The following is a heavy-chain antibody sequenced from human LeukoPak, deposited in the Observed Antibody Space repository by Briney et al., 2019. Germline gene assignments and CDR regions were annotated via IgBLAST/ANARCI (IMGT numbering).Heavy chain of an antibody. CDR2: INPNSGGT. Sequence: ASVKVSCKASGYTFTSYYMHWVRQAPGQGLEWMGWINPNSGGTNYAQKFQGRVTMTRDTSISTAYMELSRLRSDDTAVYYCARARLGIAVAGFNWFDPWGQGTLVTVSS. V-gene: IGHV1-2*02. CDR1: GYTFTSYY. CDR3: ARARLGIAVAGFNWFDP. D-gene: IGHD6-19*01. J-gene: IGHJ5*02.